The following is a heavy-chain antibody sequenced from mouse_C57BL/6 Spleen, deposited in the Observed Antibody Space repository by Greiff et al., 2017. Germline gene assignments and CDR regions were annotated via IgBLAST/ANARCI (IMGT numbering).Heavy chain of an antibody. CDR2: IDPSDSYT. Sequence: QVQLKQSGAELVKPEASVKLSCKASGYTFTSYWMQWVKQRPGQGLEWIGEIDPSDSYTNYNQKFKGKATLTVDTSSSTAYMQLSRLTSEDSAVYYCAREGGTSYWGKGTTLTVSS. CDR3: AREGGTSY. CDR1: GYTFTSYW. V-gene: IGHV1-50*01. D-gene: IGHD4-1*01. J-gene: IGHJ2*01.